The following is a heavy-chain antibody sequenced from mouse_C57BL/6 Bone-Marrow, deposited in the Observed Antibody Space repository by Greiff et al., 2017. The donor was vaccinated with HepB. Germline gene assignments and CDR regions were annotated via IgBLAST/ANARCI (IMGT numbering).Heavy chain of an antibody. V-gene: IGHV1-50*01. Sequence: VQLQQPGAELVKPGASVKLSCKASGYTFTSYWMQWVKQRPGQGLEWIGEIDPSDSYTNYNQKFKGKATLTVDTSSSTTYMQLSSLTSEDSAVYYCARGGYTPWFAYWGQGTLVTVSA. J-gene: IGHJ3*01. CDR3: ARGGYTPWFAY. CDR2: IDPSDSYT. CDR1: GYTFTSYW. D-gene: IGHD2-2*01.